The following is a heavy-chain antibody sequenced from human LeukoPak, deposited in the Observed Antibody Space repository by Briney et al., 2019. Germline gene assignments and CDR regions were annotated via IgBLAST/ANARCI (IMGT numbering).Heavy chain of an antibody. V-gene: IGHV3-30-3*01. J-gene: IGHJ3*02. CDR2: ISYDGSNK. CDR3: ARDQSDAFDI. Sequence: PGGSLRLSCAASGFTFSSYAMHRVRQAPGKGLEWVAVISYDGSNKYYADSVKGRFTISRDNSKNTLYLQMNSLRAEDTAVYYCARDQSDAFDIWGQGTMVTVSS. CDR1: GFTFSSYA.